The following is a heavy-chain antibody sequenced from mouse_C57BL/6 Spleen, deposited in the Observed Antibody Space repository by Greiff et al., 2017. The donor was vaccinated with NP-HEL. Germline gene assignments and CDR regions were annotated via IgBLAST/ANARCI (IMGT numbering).Heavy chain of an antibody. D-gene: IGHD1-1*01. CDR2: INPSTGGT. J-gene: IGHJ1*03. CDR1: GYSFTGYY. CDR3: ARRIYYGSSYWYFDV. Sequence: EVQLQESGPELVKPGASVKISCKASGYSFTGYYMNWVKQSPEKSLEWIGEINPSTGGTTYNQKFKGKATFTADTSSNTAYMQLSSLTTEDSAIYYCARRIYYGSSYWYFDVWGTGTTVTVSS. V-gene: IGHV1-42*01.